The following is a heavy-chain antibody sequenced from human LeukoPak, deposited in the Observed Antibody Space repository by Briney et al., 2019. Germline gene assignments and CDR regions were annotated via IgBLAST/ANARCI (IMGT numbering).Heavy chain of an antibody. V-gene: IGHV4-59*01. CDR2: IYYSGST. CDR1: GGSISSYY. D-gene: IGHD3-22*01. CDR3: ARAYDRSPYYFDY. J-gene: IGHJ4*02. Sequence: SETLSLTCTVSGGSISSYYWSWIRQPPGKGLEWIGYIYYSGSTNYNPSLKSRVTISVDTSKNQFSLKLSSVTAADTAVYHCARAYDRSPYYFDYWGQGTLVTVSS.